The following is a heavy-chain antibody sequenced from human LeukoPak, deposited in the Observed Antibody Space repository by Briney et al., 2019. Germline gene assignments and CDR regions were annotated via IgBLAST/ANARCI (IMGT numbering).Heavy chain of an antibody. CDR1: GASISSYS. D-gene: IGHD3-3*01. J-gene: IGHJ5*01. CDR3: ARGRNLEWFDY. V-gene: IGHV4-59*01. CDR2: IYYSRST. Sequence: SQTLSLTCTVAGASISSYSWSWIRQPPGKGLEWIGYIYYSRSTNYNPSLKSRVTISVDTSKNQFSLKLNSVTAADTAVYYCARGRNLEWFDYWGQGTLVTVSS.